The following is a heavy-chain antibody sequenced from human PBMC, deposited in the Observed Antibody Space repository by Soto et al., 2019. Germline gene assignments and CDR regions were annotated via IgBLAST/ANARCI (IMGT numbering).Heavy chain of an antibody. V-gene: IGHV3-11*01. J-gene: IGHJ1*01. Sequence: QVQLVESGGGLVKPGGSLRLSCAASGFTFSDYYMSWIRQAPGKGLEWVSYISGSGSVIHSADSVKGRFTISRDNAKNSLYLQMNSLRAEDTAVYYCARVREEMAGFFQHWGQGTLVTVSS. CDR3: ARVREEMAGFFQH. CDR1: GFTFSDYY. CDR2: ISGSGSVI.